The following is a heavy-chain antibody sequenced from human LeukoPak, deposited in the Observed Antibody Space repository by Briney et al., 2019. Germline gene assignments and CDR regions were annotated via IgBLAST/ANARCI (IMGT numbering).Heavy chain of an antibody. CDR1: GYSISSGYY. D-gene: IGHD1-26*01. V-gene: IGHV4-38-2*02. CDR3: ASSSGSYSFDY. CDR2: IYHSGST. Sequence: SEXXSLTCTVSGYSISSGYYWGWIRQPPGKGLEWIGSIYHSGSTYYNPSLKSRVTISVDTSKNQFSLKLSSVTAADTAVYYCASSSGSYSFDYWGQGTLVTVSS. J-gene: IGHJ4*02.